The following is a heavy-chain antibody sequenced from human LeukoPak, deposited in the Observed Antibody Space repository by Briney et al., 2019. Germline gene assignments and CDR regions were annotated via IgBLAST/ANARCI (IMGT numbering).Heavy chain of an antibody. J-gene: IGHJ6*03. CDR1: GGSISSYY. D-gene: IGHD3-10*01. V-gene: IGHV4-59*01. CDR3: ARGLWFGELLSPYYYYYMDV. CDR2: IYYSGST. Sequence: SETLSLTCTVSGGSISSYYWSWIRQPPGKGLEWIGYIYYSGSTNYNPSLKSRVTISVDTSKNQFSLKLRSVTAADTAVYYCARGLWFGELLSPYYYYYMDVWGKGTTVTVSS.